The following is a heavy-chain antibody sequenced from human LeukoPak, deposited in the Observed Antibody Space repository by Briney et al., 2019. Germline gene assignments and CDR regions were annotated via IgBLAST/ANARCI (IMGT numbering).Heavy chain of an antibody. J-gene: IGHJ4*02. V-gene: IGHV3-23*01. CDR3: AKSLHGGGSWTFDY. D-gene: IGHD2-15*01. CDR2: ISGSGGST. CDR1: GFIFSSYA. Sequence: GGSLRLSCAASGFIFSSYAMSWVRQAPGKGLEWVSVISGSGGSTYYADSVKGRFTISRDNSKNTLYLQMNSLRAEDTAVYYCAKSLHGGGSWTFDYWGQGTLVTVSS.